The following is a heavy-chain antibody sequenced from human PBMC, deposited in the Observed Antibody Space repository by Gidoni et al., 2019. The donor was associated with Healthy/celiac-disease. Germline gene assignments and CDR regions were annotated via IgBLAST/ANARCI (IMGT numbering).Heavy chain of an antibody. V-gene: IGHV5-10-1*03. CDR2: IDPSDSYT. CDR3: ARQARQGETWDRAAAGKGGHGGYYYYGMDV. J-gene: IGHJ6*02. D-gene: IGHD6-13*01. CDR1: GYSFTSYW. Sequence: EVQLVQSGAEVKKPGESLRISCKGSGYSFTSYWISWVRQLPGKGLEWMGRIDPSDSYTNYSPSFQGHVTSSADKSISTAYLQWSSLKASDTAMYYCARQARQGETWDRAAAGKGGHGGYYYYGMDVWGQGTTVTVSS.